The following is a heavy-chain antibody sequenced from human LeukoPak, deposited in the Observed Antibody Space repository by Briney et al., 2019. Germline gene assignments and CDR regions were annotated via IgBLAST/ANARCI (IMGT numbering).Heavy chain of an antibody. V-gene: IGHV3-74*01. D-gene: IGHD5-18*01. CDR3: ARVRVGYSREFDY. J-gene: IGHJ4*02. CDR1: GFTVSSNY. Sequence: GGSLRLSCAASGFTVSSNYMSWVRQAPGKGLVWVSRINSDGSSTSYADSVKGRFTISRDNAKNTLYLQMNSLRAEDTAVYYCARVRVGYSREFDYWGQGTLVTVSS. CDR2: INSDGSST.